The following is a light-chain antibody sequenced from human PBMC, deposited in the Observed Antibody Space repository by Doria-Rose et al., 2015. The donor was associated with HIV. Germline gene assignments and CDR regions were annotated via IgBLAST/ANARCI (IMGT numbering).Light chain of an antibody. CDR3: HQYGTSWT. V-gene: IGKV3-20*01. J-gene: IGKJ1*01. CDR1: QSFSSTY. Sequence: TQSPGTLSLSPGERATLSCRASQSFSSTYLAWYHHKPGQAPGLLIYDGSTRATGIPDRFSASGSGTDFTRTINRLEPEDFALYYCHQYGTSWTFGQGTKVEI. CDR2: DGS.